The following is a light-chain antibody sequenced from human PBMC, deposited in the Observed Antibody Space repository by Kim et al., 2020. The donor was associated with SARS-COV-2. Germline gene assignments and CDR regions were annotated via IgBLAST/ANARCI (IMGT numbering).Light chain of an antibody. CDR3: QAWVSSTAV. J-gene: IGLJ2*01. V-gene: IGLV3-1*01. Sequence: ECPGTTARRPRLGRRVGDKYACWYQQKPGQSPVLVIYQDSKRPSGIPERFSGSNSGNPAPLTRSGPQAMDEAGYFCQAWVSSTAVFGGGTPLTVL. CDR2: QDS. CDR1: RVGDKY.